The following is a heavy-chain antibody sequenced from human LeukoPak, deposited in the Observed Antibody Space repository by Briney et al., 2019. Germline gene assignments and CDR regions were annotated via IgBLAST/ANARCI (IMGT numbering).Heavy chain of an antibody. CDR2: IYSGGST. Sequence: GGSLRLSCAASGFTVSSNYMSWVRQAPGKGLEWVSVIYSGGSTYYADSVKGRFTISRDNSKNTLYLQMNSLRAEDTAVYYCARLTRVVNYYDSSGYYDRFDYWGQGTLVTVSS. CDR1: GFTVSSNY. J-gene: IGHJ4*02. V-gene: IGHV3-53*01. CDR3: ARLTRVVNYYDSSGYYDRFDY. D-gene: IGHD3-22*01.